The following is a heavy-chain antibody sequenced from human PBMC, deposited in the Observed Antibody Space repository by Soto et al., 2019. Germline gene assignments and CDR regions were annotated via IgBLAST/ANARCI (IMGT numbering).Heavy chain of an antibody. CDR2: IIPIFGTA. CDR3: ARDVRGSGLLYGMDV. CDR1: GGTFSSYS. D-gene: IGHD6-19*01. V-gene: IGHV1-69*12. Sequence: QVQLVQSGAEVKTPGSSVKVSCKASGGTFSSYSISWVRQAPGQGLEWMGGIIPIFGTANYAQKFQGRVTITADESTSTAYMELSSLRSEDTAVYYFARDVRGSGLLYGMDVWGQGTTVTVSS. J-gene: IGHJ6*02.